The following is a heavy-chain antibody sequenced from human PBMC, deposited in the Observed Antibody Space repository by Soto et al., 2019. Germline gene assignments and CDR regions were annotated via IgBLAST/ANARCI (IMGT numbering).Heavy chain of an antibody. CDR2: ISGDNGDT. D-gene: IGHD2-15*01. CDR3: ARDDASGSRVRAFDI. V-gene: IGHV1-18*01. Sequence: ASVKVSCKASGYSFTRYGISWVRQAPGQRPEWMGWISGDNGDTTYAQKFQGRVTLTTDTSTSTVYMELRSLRSDDTAVFYCARDDASGSRVRAFDIWGQGTMVTVSS. CDR1: GYSFTRYG. J-gene: IGHJ3*02.